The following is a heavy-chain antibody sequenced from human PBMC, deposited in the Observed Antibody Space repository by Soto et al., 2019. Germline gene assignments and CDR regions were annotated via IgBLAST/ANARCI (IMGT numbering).Heavy chain of an antibody. Sequence: SVKVSCKASGGTFSSYAISWVRQAPGQGLEWMGGIIPIFGTANYAQKFQGRVTITADKSTSTAYMELSSLRSEDTAVYYCAIFTYYYGSGSYYNDKSDYWGQGTLVTVSS. CDR2: IIPIFGTA. J-gene: IGHJ4*02. D-gene: IGHD3-10*01. CDR3: AIFTYYYGSGSYYNDKSDY. V-gene: IGHV1-69*06. CDR1: GGTFSSYA.